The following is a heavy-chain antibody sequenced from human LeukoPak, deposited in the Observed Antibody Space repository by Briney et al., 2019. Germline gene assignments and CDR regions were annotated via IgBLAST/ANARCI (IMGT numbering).Heavy chain of an antibody. D-gene: IGHD6-19*01. V-gene: IGHV4-61*02. CDR3: ARGARSSGWHD. CDR2: IYTSGST. J-gene: IGHJ4*02. CDR1: GGSISSGSYY. Sequence: SETLSLTCTVSGGSISSGSYYWSWIRQPAGKGLEWIGRIYTSGSTNYNPSLKSRVTISVDTSKNQFSLKLSSVTAADTAVYYCARGARSSGWHDWGQGTLVTVSS.